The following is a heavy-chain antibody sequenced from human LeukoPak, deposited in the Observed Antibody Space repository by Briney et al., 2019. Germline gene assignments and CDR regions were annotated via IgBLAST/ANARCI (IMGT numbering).Heavy chain of an antibody. V-gene: IGHV3-7*01. CDR3: RYTFLGGGYYNYYFDY. CDR2: IKHDGSGK. D-gene: IGHD1-26*01. CDR1: GFTFSSYW. J-gene: IGHJ4*02. Sequence: GGSLRLSCAASGFTFSSYWMSWLRQAPGKGLEWVANIKHDGSGKYYVDSVKGRFTISRDNAQNSLYLHMSSLSAEDTAVYYARYTFLGGGYYNYYFDYWGQGTLVTVSS.